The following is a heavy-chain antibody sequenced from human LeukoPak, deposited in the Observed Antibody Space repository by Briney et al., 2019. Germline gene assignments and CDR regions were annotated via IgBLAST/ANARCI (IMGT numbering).Heavy chain of an antibody. D-gene: IGHD6-13*01. CDR2: IYYRGNI. CDR3: ARRFYSSSWYYFDY. V-gene: IGHV4-39*07. CDR1: GGSINSSSYD. J-gene: IGHJ4*02. Sequence: SETLSLTCTVSGGSINSSSYDWPWIRQSPGRVLEMNANIYYRGNIHYNPFLRSRVTVSVDKSKHQFSLKLTSVTAAEMAVYYCARRFYSSSWYYFDYWGQGTLVTVSS.